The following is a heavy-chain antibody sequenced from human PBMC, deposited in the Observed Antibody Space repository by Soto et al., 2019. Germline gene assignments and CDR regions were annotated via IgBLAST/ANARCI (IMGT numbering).Heavy chain of an antibody. V-gene: IGHV5-10-1*01. CDR2: IYPSDSYT. Sequence: GESLKISCKGSGYTFTNDWITGVRQMPGKGLELMGRIYPSDSYTNYSPSFQGHVTISADKSINTAYLQWSSLKASDTAMYYCATPLGYCSGGSCPIDYWGQGTLVTVS. J-gene: IGHJ4*02. D-gene: IGHD2-15*01. CDR1: GYTFTNDW. CDR3: ATPLGYCSGGSCPIDY.